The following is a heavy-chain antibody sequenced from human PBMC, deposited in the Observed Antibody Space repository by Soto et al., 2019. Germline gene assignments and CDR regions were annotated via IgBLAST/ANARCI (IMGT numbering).Heavy chain of an antibody. D-gene: IGHD5-12*01. CDR3: AKLVAAKSGFPGKYYYYYYGMDV. CDR1: GGSFSDYF. J-gene: IGHJ6*02. V-gene: IGHV4-34*01. CDR2: INHSGRT. Sequence: QVQLQQWGAGLLKPSETLSLTCAVYGGSFSDYFWSWVRQPPGKGLEWIGEINHSGRTNYNPSLKSRVTISVDTSKNHFSLKLSSVTAADTAVYYCAKLVAAKSGFPGKYYYYYYGMDVWGQGTTVTVSS.